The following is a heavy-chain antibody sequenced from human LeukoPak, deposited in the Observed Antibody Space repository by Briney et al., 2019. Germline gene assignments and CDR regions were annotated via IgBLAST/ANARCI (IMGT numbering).Heavy chain of an antibody. CDR2: IIPIFGTA. J-gene: IGHJ4*02. CDR1: GGTFSSYA. Sequence: GASVTVSCKASGGTFSSYAISWVRQAPGQGLEWMGGIIPIFGTANYAQKFQGRVTITADESTSTAYMELSSLRSEDTAVYYCATQEWELLGILGYWGQGTLVTVSS. CDR3: ATQEWELLGILGY. D-gene: IGHD1-26*01. V-gene: IGHV1-69*13.